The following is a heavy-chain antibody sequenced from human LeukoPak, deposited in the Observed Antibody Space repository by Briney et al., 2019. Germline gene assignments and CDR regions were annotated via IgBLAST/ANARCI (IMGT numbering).Heavy chain of an antibody. CDR3: ARDNWNEEPFDY. CDR2: ISSSSSYI. Sequence: GGSLRLSCAASGFPFSSYSMNWVRQAPGKGLEWVSSISSSSSYIYYADSVKGRFTISRDNAKNSLYLQMNSLRAEDTAVYYCARDNWNEEPFDYWGQGTLVTVSS. V-gene: IGHV3-21*01. J-gene: IGHJ4*02. D-gene: IGHD1-20*01. CDR1: GFPFSSYS.